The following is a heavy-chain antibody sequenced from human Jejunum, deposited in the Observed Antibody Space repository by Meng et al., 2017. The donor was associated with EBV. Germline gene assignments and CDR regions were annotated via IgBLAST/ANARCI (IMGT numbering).Heavy chain of an antibody. D-gene: IGHD4-23*01. CDR3: ARYGKCSGNSFYCFDP. V-gene: IGHV4-34*01. CDR1: GVSFSDYY. CDR2: ISHSGTT. J-gene: IGHJ5*02. Sequence: QVQLTQGGARLLKPSETLSLTCGAYGVSFSDYYWTWIRQPPGKGLEWIGEISHSGTTKYNPSLKSRVTISLDTSNNQFSLNLNSVTAADTALYYCARYGKCSGNSFYCFDPWGQGTLVTVSS.